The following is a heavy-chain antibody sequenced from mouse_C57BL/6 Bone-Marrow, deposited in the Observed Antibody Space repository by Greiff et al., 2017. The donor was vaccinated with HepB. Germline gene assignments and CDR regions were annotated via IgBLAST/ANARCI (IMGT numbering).Heavy chain of an antibody. CDR3: ASAMFYYGFFDY. V-gene: IGHV1-82*01. CDR2: VYPGDGDT. J-gene: IGHJ2*01. CDR1: GYAFSSSW. Sequence: QVHLKQSGPELVKPGASVKISCKASGYAFSSSWMDWVKQRHGTGLEWIGRVYPGDGDTNYNGKFKGKATLTADTSSSTAYMQLSSLTSEDSAVYFCASAMFYYGFFDYWGQGTTLTVSS. D-gene: IGHD2-2*01.